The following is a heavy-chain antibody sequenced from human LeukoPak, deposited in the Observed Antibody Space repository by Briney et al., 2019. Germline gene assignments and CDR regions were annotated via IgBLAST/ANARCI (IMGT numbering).Heavy chain of an antibody. CDR2: FDPEDGET. Sequence: ASVKVSCKVSGYTLTELSMHWVRQAPGKGLEWMGGFDPEDGETIYAQKFQGRVTMTRNTSISTAYMELSSLRSEDTAVYYCARGVMVRDFDPWGQGTLVTVSS. V-gene: IGHV1-24*01. J-gene: IGHJ5*02. CDR3: ARGVMVRDFDP. D-gene: IGHD3-10*01. CDR1: GYTLTELS.